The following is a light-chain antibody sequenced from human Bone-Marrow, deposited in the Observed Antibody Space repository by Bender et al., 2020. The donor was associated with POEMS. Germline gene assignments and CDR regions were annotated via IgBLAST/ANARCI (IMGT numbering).Light chain of an antibody. CDR1: SSDVGTFNL. J-gene: IGLJ1*01. V-gene: IGLV2-23*01. Sequence: QSALTQPASVSGSPGQSITISCTGTSSDVGTFNLVSWYQHHPDKAPKLIIYEGSKRPSGVSNRFSGSKSGNTASLTISGLQAEDEADYYCSSYVGSSSYVFGSGTKVTVL. CDR2: EGS. CDR3: SSYVGSSSYV.